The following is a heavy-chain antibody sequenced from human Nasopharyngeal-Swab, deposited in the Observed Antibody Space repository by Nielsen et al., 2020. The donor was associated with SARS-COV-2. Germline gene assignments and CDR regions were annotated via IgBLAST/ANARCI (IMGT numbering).Heavy chain of an antibody. CDR1: GFTFSSYW. D-gene: IGHD3-16*01. CDR2: IKQDGSGK. CDR3: VRDWGY. Sequence: GGSLRLSCAASGFTFSSYWMSWVRQAPGKGLEWVAKIKQDGSGKYYVDSVKGRFTISRDNAKNSLYLQVDSLRDEDTAVYYCVRDWGYWGQGTLVTVSS. V-gene: IGHV3-7*01. J-gene: IGHJ4*02.